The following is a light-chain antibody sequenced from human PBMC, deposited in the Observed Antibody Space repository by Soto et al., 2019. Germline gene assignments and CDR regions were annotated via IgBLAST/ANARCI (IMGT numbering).Light chain of an antibody. V-gene: IGLV3-1*01. J-gene: IGLJ1*01. CDR3: QAWDSSTAGRV. CDR1: KLGHKY. Sequence: SYELTQPPSVSVSPGQTASITCSGDKLGHKYACWYQQKPGQSPVLVIYQDSKRPSGIPERFSGSNSGNTATLTISGTQAMDEADYYCQAWDSSTAGRVFGTGTKLTVL. CDR2: QDS.